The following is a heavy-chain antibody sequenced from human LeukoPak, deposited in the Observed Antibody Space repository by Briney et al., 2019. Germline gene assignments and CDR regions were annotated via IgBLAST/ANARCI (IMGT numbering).Heavy chain of an antibody. Sequence: GGSLRLSCAASGFTFSSYEMNWVRQAPGKGLEWVSYISSSGSTRYYADSVKGRFTISRDNAKNSLYLQMNSLRAEDTAVYYCARDYRVLRYFDWLPDYYYYYGMDVWGQGTPVTVSS. CDR2: ISSSGSTR. D-gene: IGHD3-9*01. V-gene: IGHV3-48*03. CDR1: GFTFSSYE. CDR3: ARDYRVLRYFDWLPDYYYYYGMDV. J-gene: IGHJ6*02.